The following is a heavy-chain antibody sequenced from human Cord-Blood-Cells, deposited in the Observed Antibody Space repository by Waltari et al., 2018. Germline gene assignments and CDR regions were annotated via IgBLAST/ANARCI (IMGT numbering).Heavy chain of an antibody. D-gene: IGHD3-22*01. CDR1: GYTFTSYA. V-gene: IGHV1-3*01. CDR2: INAGNGNT. CDR3: ARGVLGEYYYDGSGYYQFDP. J-gene: IGHJ5*02. Sequence: QVQLVQSGAEVKKPGASVKVSCKASGYTFTSYAMHWVRQAPGQRLEWMGWINAGNGNTKYSQKFQGRVTITRDTSASTAYMELSSLISEDTAVYYCARGVLGEYYYDGSGYYQFDPWGQGTLVTVSS.